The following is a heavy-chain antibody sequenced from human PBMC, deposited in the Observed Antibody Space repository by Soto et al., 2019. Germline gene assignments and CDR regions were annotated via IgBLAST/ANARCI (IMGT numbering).Heavy chain of an antibody. CDR1: GFTFRSYG. CDR3: AKIGQINDCGGDCYVIDY. Sequence: QVQLVESGGGVVQPGRSLRLSCAASGFTFRSYGMHWVRQAPGKELEWVAVISYDGRNKYYADSVRGRFTISRDNSKNTLYLQMNSLRAKDTAVYYCAKIGQINDCGGDCYVIDYWGQGTLVTVSS. J-gene: IGHJ4*02. D-gene: IGHD2-21*02. CDR2: ISYDGRNK. V-gene: IGHV3-30*18.